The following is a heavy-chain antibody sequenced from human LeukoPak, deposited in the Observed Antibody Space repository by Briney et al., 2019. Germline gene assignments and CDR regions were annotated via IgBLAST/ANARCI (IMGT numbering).Heavy chain of an antibody. J-gene: IGHJ4*02. CDR3: ARALNGIVPAAIGY. Sequence: ASVKVSCKASGYTFTGYYMHWVRQAPGQGLEWMGWINPNSGGTNYAQKFQGRVTMTRDTSISTAYMELSRLRSDDMAVYYCARALNGIVPAAIGYWGQGTLVTVSS. D-gene: IGHD2-2*02. CDR2: INPNSGGT. CDR1: GYTFTGYY. V-gene: IGHV1-2*02.